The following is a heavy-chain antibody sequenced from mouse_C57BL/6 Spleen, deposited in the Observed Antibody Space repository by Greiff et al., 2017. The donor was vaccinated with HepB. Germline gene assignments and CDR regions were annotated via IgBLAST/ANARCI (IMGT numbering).Heavy chain of an antibody. D-gene: IGHD1-1*01. J-gene: IGHJ1*03. CDR1: GYTFTSYT. CDR3: ARGTTGRGYFDV. CDR2: INPSSGYT. V-gene: IGHV1-4*01. Sequence: VQLQQSGAELARPGASVKMSCKASGYTFTSYTMHWVKQRPGQGLEWIGYINPSSGYTKYNQKFKDKATLTADKSSSTAYMQLSSLTSEDSAVYYCARGTTGRGYFDVWGTGTTVTVSS.